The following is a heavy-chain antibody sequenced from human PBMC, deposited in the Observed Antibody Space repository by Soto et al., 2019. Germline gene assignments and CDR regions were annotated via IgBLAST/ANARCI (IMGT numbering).Heavy chain of an antibody. V-gene: IGHV3-13*01. CDR1: GFTFSSYD. CDR3: ARTLAGDYDFWSGPEGPYGMDV. D-gene: IGHD3-3*01. Sequence: GGSLRLSCAASGFTFSSYDMHWVRQATGKGLEWVSAIGTAGDTYYPGSVKGRFTISRENAKNSLYLQMNSLRAEDTAVYYCARTLAGDYDFWSGPEGPYGMDVWGQGTTVTVSS. J-gene: IGHJ6*02. CDR2: IGTAGDT.